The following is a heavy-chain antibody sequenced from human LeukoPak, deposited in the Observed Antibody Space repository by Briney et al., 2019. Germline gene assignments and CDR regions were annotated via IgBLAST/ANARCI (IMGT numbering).Heavy chain of an antibody. CDR3: AKDLVAAEHLDY. J-gene: IGHJ4*02. CDR2: IRYDGSNK. CDR1: GFTFSSYG. D-gene: IGHD6-13*01. Sequence: GGSLRLSCAASGFTFSSYGMHWVRQAPGKGLEWVAFIRYDGSNKYYADSVKGRFTISRDNSKNTLYLHMNSLRAEDTAVYYCAKDLVAAEHLDYWGQGTLVTVSS. V-gene: IGHV3-30*02.